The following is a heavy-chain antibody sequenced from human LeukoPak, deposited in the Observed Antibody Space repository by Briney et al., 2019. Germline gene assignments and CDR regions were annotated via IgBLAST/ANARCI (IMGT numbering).Heavy chain of an antibody. D-gene: IGHD4-11*01. Sequence: GGSLRLSCAASGFTFSSYSMNWVRQAPGKGLEWVSYISSSSSTIYYADSVKGRFTISRDNAKNSLYLQMNSLRAEDTAVYYCARLAGVHDYSNYGQFDYWGQGTLVTVSS. V-gene: IGHV3-48*01. J-gene: IGHJ4*02. CDR1: GFTFSSYS. CDR2: ISSSSSTI. CDR3: ARLAGVHDYSNYGQFDY.